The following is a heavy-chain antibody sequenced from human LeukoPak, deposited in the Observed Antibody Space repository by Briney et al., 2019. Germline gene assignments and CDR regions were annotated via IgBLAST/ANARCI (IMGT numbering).Heavy chain of an antibody. CDR3: TARAD. Sequence: ASVKVSCKVSVYSLNEISMHWVRQAPGKGLEWMGGFDRELSETIYAQKFQGTVTMTEDTSTDTVYMDLSRLRSEDTAMYYCTARADWRQRTLVTVSS. V-gene: IGHV1-24*01. CDR1: VYSLNEIS. CDR2: FDRELSET. J-gene: IGHJ4*02.